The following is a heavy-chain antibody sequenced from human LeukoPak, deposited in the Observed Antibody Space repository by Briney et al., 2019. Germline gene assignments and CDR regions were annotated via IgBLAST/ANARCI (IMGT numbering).Heavy chain of an antibody. Sequence: ASVKVSCKASGGTFSSYAISWVRQAPGQGLEWMGRIIPILGIANYAQKFQGRVTITADKSTSTAYMELSSLRSEDTAVYYCASLYSGSSIDYWGQGTLVTVSS. CDR2: IIPILGIA. CDR1: GGTFSSYA. V-gene: IGHV1-69*04. D-gene: IGHD1-26*01. CDR3: ASLYSGSSIDY. J-gene: IGHJ4*02.